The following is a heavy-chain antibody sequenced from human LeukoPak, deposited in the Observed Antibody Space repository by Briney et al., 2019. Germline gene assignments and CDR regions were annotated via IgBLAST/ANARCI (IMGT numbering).Heavy chain of an antibody. CDR1: GFTFSTYG. CDR2: ISGSGGST. V-gene: IGHV3-23*01. J-gene: IGHJ6*03. CDR3: AKGGLGWYVYYYYMDV. D-gene: IGHD6-13*01. Sequence: GGSLRLSCAASGFTFSTYGMSWVRQAPGKGLEWVSAISGSGGSTYYADSVKGRFTISRDNSKNTLYLQMNSLRAEDTAVYYCAKGGLGWYVYYYYMDVWGKGTTVTISS.